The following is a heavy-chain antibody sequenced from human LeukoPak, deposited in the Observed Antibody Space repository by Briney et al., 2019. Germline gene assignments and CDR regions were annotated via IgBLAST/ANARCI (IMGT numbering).Heavy chain of an antibody. CDR3: ARVDPRSYGYFDY. CDR2: IYYNGNT. V-gene: IGHV4-59*01. D-gene: IGHD5-18*01. J-gene: IGHJ4*02. CDR1: GGSISSYY. Sequence: SETLSFTCTVSGGSISSYYWSWIRQPPGKGLEWIGYIYYNGNTNYNPSLKSRVTISVATSKNQFSLKLNSGTPADTAVYYCARVDPRSYGYFDYWGQGTLVTVSS.